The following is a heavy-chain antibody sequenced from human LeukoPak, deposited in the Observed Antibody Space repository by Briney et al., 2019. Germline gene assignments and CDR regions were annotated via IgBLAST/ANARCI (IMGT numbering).Heavy chain of an antibody. D-gene: IGHD1-26*01. J-gene: IGHJ4*02. CDR3: ARGWELPHFDY. V-gene: IGHV4-59*01. Sequence: KPSETLSLTCTVSGGSTSSYYWSWIRQPPGKGLEWIGYIYYSGSTNYNPSLKSRVTISVDTSKNQFSLKLSSVTAADTAVYYCARGWELPHFDYWGQGTLVTVSS. CDR1: GGSTSSYY. CDR2: IYYSGST.